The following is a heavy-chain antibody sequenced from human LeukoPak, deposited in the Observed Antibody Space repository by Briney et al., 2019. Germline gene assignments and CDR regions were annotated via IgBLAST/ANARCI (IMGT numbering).Heavy chain of an antibody. J-gene: IGHJ5*02. CDR2: IYHSGST. CDR3: ARRYCSGGSCYPFDP. CDR1: GVSISSSNW. V-gene: IGHV4-4*01. Sequence: SGTLSLTCAVSGVSISSSNWWSWVRQPPGKGLEWIGEIYHSGSTNYNPSLKSRVTISVDKSKNQFSLMLSSLTAADTAVYCCARRYCSGGSCYPFDPWGQGTLVAVSS. D-gene: IGHD2-15*01.